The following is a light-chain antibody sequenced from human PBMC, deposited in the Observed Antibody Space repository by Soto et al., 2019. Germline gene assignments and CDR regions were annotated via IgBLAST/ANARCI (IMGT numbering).Light chain of an antibody. J-gene: IGKJ3*01. Sequence: EIVLTQSPDTLSLSPGERATLSCRASQSVSSSLAWYQQKPGQAPRLLIYDASNRATGIPARFSGSGSGTDFTLTISSLEPEAVAVYYCQQRRNWPPEVTFGPGTKVDIK. CDR1: QSVSSS. V-gene: IGKV3-11*01. CDR3: QQRRNWPPEVT. CDR2: DAS.